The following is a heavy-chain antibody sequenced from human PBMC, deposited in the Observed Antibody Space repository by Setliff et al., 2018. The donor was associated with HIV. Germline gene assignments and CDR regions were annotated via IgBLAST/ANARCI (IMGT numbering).Heavy chain of an antibody. J-gene: IGHJ4*02. Sequence: GGSLRLSCAASGFTFSSYWMTWVRQAPGKGLQWVANIRRDEGEKYYVDSVRGRFIISRDNAKKSVYLQMSSLRAEDTAVYYCATDGSAFDRWGQGTLVTVS. CDR3: ATDGSAFDR. V-gene: IGHV3-7*03. CDR2: IRRDEGEK. D-gene: IGHD3-10*01. CDR1: GFTFSSYW.